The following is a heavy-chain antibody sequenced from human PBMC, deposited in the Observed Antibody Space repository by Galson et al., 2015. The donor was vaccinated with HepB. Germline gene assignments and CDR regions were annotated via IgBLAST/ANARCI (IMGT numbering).Heavy chain of an antibody. J-gene: IGHJ3*02. CDR2: ISSNDNIT. CDR1: GRTFSGSA. V-gene: IGHV3-64D*06. Sequence: SLRLSCAASGRTFSGSAMQWVRQAPGQGLEYVSMISSNDNITYYADSVKGRFTISRDTSKNTLYLEMSSLRADDTAIYYCVNEGRSHLNGAFDIWGQGTLVTVSS. CDR3: VNEGRSHLNGAFDI. D-gene: IGHD2-15*01.